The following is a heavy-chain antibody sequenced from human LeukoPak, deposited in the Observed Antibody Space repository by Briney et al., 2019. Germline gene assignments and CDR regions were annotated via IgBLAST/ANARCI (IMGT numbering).Heavy chain of an antibody. CDR2: ISSSSSTI. V-gene: IGHV3-48*01. CDR3: ARDLYRLLNIHSSSSSFDY. J-gene: IGHJ4*02. CDR1: GFTFSSYS. D-gene: IGHD6-6*01. Sequence: PGGSLRLSCAASGFTFSSYSMNWVRQAPGKGLEWVSYISSSSSTIYYADSVKGRFTISRDNAKNSLYLQMNSLRAEDTAVYYCARDLYRLLNIHSSSSSFDYWGQGTLVTVSS.